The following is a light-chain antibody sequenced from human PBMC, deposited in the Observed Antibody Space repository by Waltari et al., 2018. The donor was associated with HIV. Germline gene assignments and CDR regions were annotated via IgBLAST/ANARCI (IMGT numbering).Light chain of an antibody. CDR3: QQYYTTPVT. J-gene: IGKJ2*01. Sequence: IVMNQSPDSLAVSLGEGATIYCTSSQSLFYNSNKRNYLAWNQQRPGQPPKLLIYWASTRESGVPDRFSGSGSGTYFTLTISGLQAEDVAVYYCQQYYTTPVTFGQGTKLEIK. V-gene: IGKV4-1*01. CDR2: WAS. CDR1: QSLFYNSNKRNY.